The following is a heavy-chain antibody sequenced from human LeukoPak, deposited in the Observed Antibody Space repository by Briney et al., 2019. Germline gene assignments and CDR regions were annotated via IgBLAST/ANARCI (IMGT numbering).Heavy chain of an antibody. CDR1: GGSISSYY. D-gene: IGHD3-10*01. CDR2: IYYSGST. V-gene: IGHV4-59*01. CDR3: ARIPLWSGDPREKYYYGMDV. Sequence: SETLSLTCTVSGGSISSYYWSWIRQPPGKGLEWIGYIYYSGSTNYNPSLKSRVTISVDTSKNQFSLKLSSVTAADTAVYYCARIPLWSGDPREKYYYGMDVWDQGTTVTVSS. J-gene: IGHJ6*02.